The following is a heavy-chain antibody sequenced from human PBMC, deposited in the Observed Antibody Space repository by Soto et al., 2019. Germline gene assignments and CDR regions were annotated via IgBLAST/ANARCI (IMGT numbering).Heavy chain of an antibody. Sequence: SLRLPCATSGFTFSTYSMLWGLQAPGEGLEWVAVILYDGSNKYYAVSVMGRFTISRDNSKNTLYLQMNSLRAEDTAVYYCAKRRYCPRTTCFDYWGQGTLVTVSS. V-gene: IGHV3-30*18. CDR3: AKRRYCPRTTCFDY. D-gene: IGHD2-15*01. CDR2: ILYDGSNK. CDR1: GFTFSTYS. J-gene: IGHJ4*01.